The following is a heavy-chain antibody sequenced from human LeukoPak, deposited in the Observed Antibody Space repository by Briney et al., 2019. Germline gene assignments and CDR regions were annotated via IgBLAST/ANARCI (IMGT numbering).Heavy chain of an antibody. J-gene: IGHJ4*02. CDR1: GYTFNDYY. Sequence: ASVKVSCKASGYTFNDYYMHWVRQAPGQGLDWMGWINPNSGGTNYAQKFQGGVTMTRDTSISTAYMELSRLRSDDTAVYYCARVYLGVYYYGSSGYSHLDYWGQGTLITVSS. CDR2: INPNSGGT. D-gene: IGHD3-22*01. V-gene: IGHV1-2*02. CDR3: ARVYLGVYYYGSSGYSHLDY.